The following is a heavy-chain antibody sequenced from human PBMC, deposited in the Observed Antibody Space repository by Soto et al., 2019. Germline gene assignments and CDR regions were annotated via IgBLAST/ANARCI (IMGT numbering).Heavy chain of an antibody. J-gene: IGHJ3*02. CDR3: AAAVAVAGPAAFDI. V-gene: IGHV1-58*01. D-gene: IGHD6-19*01. CDR2: IVVGSGNT. CDR1: GFTFTSSA. Sequence: QMQLVQSGPEVKKPGTSVKVSCKASGFTFTSSAVQWVRQARGQRLEWIGWIVVGSGNTNYAQKFQERVTXXRXMXXSTAYMELSSLRSEDTAVYYCAAAVAVAGPAAFDIWGQGTMVTVSS.